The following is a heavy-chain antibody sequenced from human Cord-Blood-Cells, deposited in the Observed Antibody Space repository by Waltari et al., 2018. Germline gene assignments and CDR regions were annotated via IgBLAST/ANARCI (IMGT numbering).Heavy chain of an antibody. J-gene: IGHJ4*02. CDR1: GFTFDDYA. Sequence: VQLVESGGVLVQPGRSLRLPCAASGFTFDDYAMHCVRQAPGKGLEWVSGIGCNSGSIGYADSVKGRVSISRDKAKDSLYLKLNRLRAGDAALYYCAKEIGGDIVVVVLAYWGQGTLVTVSS. D-gene: IGHD2-15*01. CDR3: AKEIGGDIVVVVLAY. V-gene: IGHV3-9*01. CDR2: IGCNSGSI.